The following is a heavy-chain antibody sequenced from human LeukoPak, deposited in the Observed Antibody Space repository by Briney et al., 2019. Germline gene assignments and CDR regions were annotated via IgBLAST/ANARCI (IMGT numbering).Heavy chain of an antibody. CDR1: GFTFSSYW. Sequence: GGSLRLSCAASGFTFSSYWMHWVRQAPGKGLVWVSRINSDGSSTYYADSVKGRFTISRDNSKNTLYLQMNSLRAEDTAVYYCAKESSREWELRNYFDYWGQGTLVTVSS. CDR3: AKESSREWELRNYFDY. CDR2: INSDGSST. D-gene: IGHD1-26*01. J-gene: IGHJ4*02. V-gene: IGHV3-74*01.